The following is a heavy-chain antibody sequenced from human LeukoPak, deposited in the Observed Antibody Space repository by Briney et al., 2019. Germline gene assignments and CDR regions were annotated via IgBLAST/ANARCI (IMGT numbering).Heavy chain of an antibody. CDR3: ARSPMVDIVVVVAAAPGDY. Sequence: GGSLRLSCAASGFTFSSYWMSWVRQAPGKGLEWVANIKQDGSEKYYVESVKGRFTISRDNAKNSLYLQINSLRAEDTAVYYCARSPMVDIVVVVAAAPGDYWGQGTLVTVSS. D-gene: IGHD2-15*01. CDR1: GFTFSSYW. V-gene: IGHV3-7*01. CDR2: IKQDGSEK. J-gene: IGHJ4*02.